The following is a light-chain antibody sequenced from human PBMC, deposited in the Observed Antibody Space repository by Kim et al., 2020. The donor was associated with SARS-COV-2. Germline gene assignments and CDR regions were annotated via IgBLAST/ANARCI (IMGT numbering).Light chain of an antibody. CDR2: KTS. CDR1: QSISSW. Sequence: ASVGDRVTITCRASQSISSWLAWYQQKPGKAPKLLIYKTSSLESGVPSRFSGSGSGTEFTLTISSLQPDDFATYYCQQYDSYSLTFGGGTKVDIK. CDR3: QQYDSYSLT. V-gene: IGKV1-5*03. J-gene: IGKJ4*01.